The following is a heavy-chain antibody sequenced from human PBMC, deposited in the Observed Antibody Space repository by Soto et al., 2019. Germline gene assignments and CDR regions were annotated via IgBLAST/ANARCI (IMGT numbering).Heavy chain of an antibody. J-gene: IGHJ5*02. D-gene: IGHD2-15*01. Sequence: SATLALTCPLSATYSSKYHGGWIRQSPGKGLEWIGYIYFNGNTNYNPSLKRRVTMSVDTSMNQFSLKLSSVTAADTAVYYCARAGLGYCSGGSCYGGKSPWFDPWGQGTLVAVSS. CDR2: IYFNGNT. CDR3: ARAGLGYCSGGSCYGGKSPWFDP. CDR1: ATYSSKYH. V-gene: IGHV4-59*12.